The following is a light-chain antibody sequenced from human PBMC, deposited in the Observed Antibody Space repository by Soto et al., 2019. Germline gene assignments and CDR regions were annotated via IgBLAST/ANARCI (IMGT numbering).Light chain of an antibody. Sequence: QSVLTQPPSVPAAPGQKVTISCSGSNSNIGNNYVSWYQQLPGTAPKLLIYDNNKRPSGIPDRFSGSKSGTSATLGITGLQTGDEADYYCGTWDSSLSAEVFGGGTKLTVL. CDR2: DNN. CDR3: GTWDSSLSAEV. V-gene: IGLV1-51*01. CDR1: NSNIGNNY. J-gene: IGLJ2*01.